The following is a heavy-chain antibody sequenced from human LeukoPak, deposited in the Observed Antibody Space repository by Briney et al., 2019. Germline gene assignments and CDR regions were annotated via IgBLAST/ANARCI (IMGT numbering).Heavy chain of an antibody. V-gene: IGHV3-21*01. CDR1: GFTFSSYS. Sequence: GGSLRLSCAASGFTFSSYSMNWVRQAPGKGLEWVSSISSSSSYIYYADSVKGRFTISRDNAKNSLYLQMNSLRAEDTAVYYCARGRSTYDSSGSLDDFDYWGQGTLVTVSS. CDR3: ARGRSTYDSSGSLDDFDY. CDR2: ISSSSSYI. J-gene: IGHJ4*02. D-gene: IGHD3-22*01.